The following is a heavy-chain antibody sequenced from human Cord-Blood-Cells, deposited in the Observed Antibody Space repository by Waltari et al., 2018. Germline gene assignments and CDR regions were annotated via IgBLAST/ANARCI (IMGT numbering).Heavy chain of an antibody. J-gene: IGHJ4*02. V-gene: IGHV2-5*02. CDR1: GFSLSTSGVG. CDR3: EHRCPSTLAVAGTGDFDY. Sequence: QITLKESGPTLVKPTQTLTLTCTFSGFSLSTSGVGVGWIRQPPGKALEWLALIYWDDDKRYSPSLKIRLTINKDTSKNQVVITMTNMDPVETATYYCEHRCPSTLAVAGTGDFDYWGQGTLVTVSS. D-gene: IGHD6-19*01. CDR2: IYWDDDK.